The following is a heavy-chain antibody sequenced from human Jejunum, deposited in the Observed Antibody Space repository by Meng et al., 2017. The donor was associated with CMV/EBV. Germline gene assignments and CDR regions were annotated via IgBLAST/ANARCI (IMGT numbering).Heavy chain of an antibody. V-gene: IGHV2-5*02. CDR1: GFSLSTSEVG. D-gene: IGHD2-2*01. CDR2: IYWDDDK. J-gene: IGHJ5*02. CDR3: ALFTRSWFDP. Sequence: QITLQESCPTLVKPTQTLTLTCTFSGFSLSTSEVGVGWIRQPPGKALEWLAVIYWDDDKRYSPSLKSRLTITKDTSKNQVVLTLTNMDPVDTATYYCALFTRSWFDPWGQGTLVTVSS.